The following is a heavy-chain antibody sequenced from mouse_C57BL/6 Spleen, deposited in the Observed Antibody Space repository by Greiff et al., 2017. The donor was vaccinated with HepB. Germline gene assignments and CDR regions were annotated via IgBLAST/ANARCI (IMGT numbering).Heavy chain of an antibody. CDR2: IDPETGGT. Sequence: VKLVESGAELVRPGASVTLSCKASGYTFTDYEMHWVKQTPVHGLEWIGAIDPETGGTAYNQKFKGKAILTADKSSSTAYMELRSLTSEDSAVYYCTRELFAYWGQGTLVTVSA. V-gene: IGHV1-15*01. CDR3: TRELFAY. J-gene: IGHJ3*01. CDR1: GYTFTDYE.